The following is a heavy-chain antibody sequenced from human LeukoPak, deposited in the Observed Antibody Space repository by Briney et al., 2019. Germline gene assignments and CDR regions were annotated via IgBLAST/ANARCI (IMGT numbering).Heavy chain of an antibody. J-gene: IGHJ4*02. CDR1: GLTFSNYA. Sequence: GGSLRLSCAASGLTFSNYAMSWVRQAPGKGLEWVSSISGGGASTYYADSVKGRFTISRDNSKDTLFLRMNGLRAEDTALYYCAKDPTRIQQWVFDYWGQETLVTVSS. CDR3: AKDPTRIQQWVFDY. V-gene: IGHV3-23*01. D-gene: IGHD5-18*01. CDR2: ISGGGAST.